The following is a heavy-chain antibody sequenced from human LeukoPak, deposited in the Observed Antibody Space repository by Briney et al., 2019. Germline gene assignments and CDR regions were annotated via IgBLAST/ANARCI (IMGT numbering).Heavy chain of an antibody. CDR2: IYYSGST. CDR1: GGSISSGGYY. J-gene: IGHJ3*02. V-gene: IGHV4-31*03. D-gene: IGHD3-22*01. Sequence: SETLSLTCTVSGGSISSGGYYWSWIRQHPGKGLEWIGYIYYSGSTYYNPSLKSRVTISVDTSKNQFSLKLSSVTAADTAVYYCARELRGPYYYDSSAAFDIWGQGTMVTVSS. CDR3: ARELRGPYYYDSSAAFDI.